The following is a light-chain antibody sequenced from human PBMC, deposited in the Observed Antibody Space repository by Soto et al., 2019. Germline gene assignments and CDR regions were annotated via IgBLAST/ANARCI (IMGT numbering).Light chain of an antibody. CDR2: AAS. CDR3: QQSYSTPRT. J-gene: IGKJ2*01. V-gene: IGKV1-39*01. Sequence: DIQITQSPSSLSASVLDRFTITCRASQSISSYLNWYQQKPGKAPKLLIYAASSLQSGVPSRFSGSGSGTDFTLTISSLQPEDFATYYCQQSYSTPRTFGQGTKVDIK. CDR1: QSISSY.